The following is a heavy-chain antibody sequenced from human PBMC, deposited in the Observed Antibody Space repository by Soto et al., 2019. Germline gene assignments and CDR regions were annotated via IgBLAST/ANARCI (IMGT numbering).Heavy chain of an antibody. V-gene: IGHV1-8*01. J-gene: IGHJ4*02. CDR1: GYTFTSYD. CDR2: MNPNNTNK. CDR3: ARGFSPEGRGGYDY. Sequence: QVQLVQSGAEVKKPGASVKVSCQASGYTFTSYDINWVRQTTGQGREWMGWMNPNNTNKGYAQKSQGRHTKTRNTAVGTAYVELRSQTSEDTAVYYCARGFSPEGRGGYDYWGQGTLVTVSS. D-gene: IGHD3-10*01.